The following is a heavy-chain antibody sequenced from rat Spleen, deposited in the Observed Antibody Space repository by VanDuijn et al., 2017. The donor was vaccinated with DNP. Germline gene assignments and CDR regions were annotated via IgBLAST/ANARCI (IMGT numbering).Heavy chain of an antibody. CDR1: GFSFSNYG. D-gene: IGHD1-2*01. Sequence: EVQLVESGGGLVQPGRSLKLSCAASGFSFSNYGIHWIRQAPTKGLEWVASISYEGSSTYYGDSVKGRFTISRDNAKSTLYLQMDSLRSDDTATYYCATSDSYGFAYWGQGTLVTVSS. CDR2: ISYEGSST. CDR3: ATSDSYGFAY. V-gene: IGHV5-29*01. J-gene: IGHJ3*01.